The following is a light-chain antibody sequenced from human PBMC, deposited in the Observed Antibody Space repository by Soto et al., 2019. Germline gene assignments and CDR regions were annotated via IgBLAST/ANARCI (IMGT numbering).Light chain of an antibody. CDR2: EVS. CDR1: ISDVGGYNY. V-gene: IGLV2-14*01. J-gene: IGLJ1*01. Sequence: QSALTQPSSLSGCPGQSITISCTGTISDVGGYNYVSWYQHHPGKAPKLMIYEVSNRPSGVSNRFSGSKSGNTASLTISGLQAEDEADYYCTSYTSSSTTHVYRTGTKVTVL. CDR3: TSYTSSSTTHV.